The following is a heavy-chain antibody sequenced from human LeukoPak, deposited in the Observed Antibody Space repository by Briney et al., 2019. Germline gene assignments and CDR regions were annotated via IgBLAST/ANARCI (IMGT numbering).Heavy chain of an antibody. CDR2: TSGDGGST. J-gene: IGHJ6*03. Sequence: GGSLRLSCAASGFTFDDYAMHWVRQAPGKGLEWVSLTSGDGGSTYYADSVKGRFTISRDNSKNSLYLQMNSLRTEDTALYYCAKVFRYGSGSYLTPRYYYYYMDVWGKGTTVTVSS. V-gene: IGHV3-43*02. CDR3: AKVFRYGSGSYLTPRYYYYYMDV. D-gene: IGHD3-10*01. CDR1: GFTFDDYA.